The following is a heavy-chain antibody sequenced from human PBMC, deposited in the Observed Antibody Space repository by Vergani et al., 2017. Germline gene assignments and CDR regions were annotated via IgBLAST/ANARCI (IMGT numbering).Heavy chain of an antibody. Sequence: QVQLVESGGGLVKPGGSLRLSCAASGFTFSDYYMSWIRQAPGKGLEWVSYISSSSSYTNYADSVKGRFTISRDNAKNSLYLQMNSLRAEDTAVYYCARGWEESWFGELRARYFDYWGQGTLVTVSS. V-gene: IGHV3-11*05. CDR2: ISSSSSYT. D-gene: IGHD3-10*01. CDR1: GFTFSDYY. J-gene: IGHJ4*02. CDR3: ARGWEESWFGELRARYFDY.